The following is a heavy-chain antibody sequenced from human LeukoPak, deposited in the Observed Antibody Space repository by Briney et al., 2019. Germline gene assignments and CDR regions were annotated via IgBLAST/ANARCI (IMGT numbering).Heavy chain of an antibody. V-gene: IGHV1-18*04. Sequence: ASVKVSCKASGYTFTGYYMHWVRQAPGQGLEWMGWISAYNGNTNYAQKLQGRVTMTTDTSTSTAHLELRSLRSDDTAVYYCASGGVGWNYDYWGQGTLVTVSS. CDR3: ASGGVGWNYDY. D-gene: IGHD1-7*01. CDR2: ISAYNGNT. CDR1: GYTFTGYY. J-gene: IGHJ4*02.